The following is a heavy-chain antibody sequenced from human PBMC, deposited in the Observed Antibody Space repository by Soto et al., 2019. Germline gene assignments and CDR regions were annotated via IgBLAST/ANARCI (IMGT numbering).Heavy chain of an antibody. D-gene: IGHD1-26*01. J-gene: IGHJ6*02. V-gene: IGHV4-34*01. CDR2: VSHSGST. CDR1: DGSWRGYY. Sequence: SETLSLTCGINDGSWRGYYGTLLRQAPGRGLEWIGEVSHSGSTNYSPSLKSRVSISIDRSKKQFSLRLISVTAADTAVYYCARWPHAGEGSGHAYYIGLGVWGQGTMVTVSS. CDR3: ARWPHAGEGSGHAYYIGLGV.